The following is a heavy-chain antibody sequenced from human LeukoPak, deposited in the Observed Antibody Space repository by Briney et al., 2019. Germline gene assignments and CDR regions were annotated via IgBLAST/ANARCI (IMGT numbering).Heavy chain of an antibody. V-gene: IGHV1-8*01. CDR3: ARDSDPPRAFDI. J-gene: IGHJ3*02. CDR1: GYTFTSYD. Sequence: ASVKVSCKASGYTFTSYDINWVRQATGQGLEWMGWMNPNSGNTGYAQKFQGRVTMTRNTSISTAYMELSSLRSEDTAVYYCARDSDPPRAFDIWGQGTMVTVSS. CDR2: MNPNSGNT.